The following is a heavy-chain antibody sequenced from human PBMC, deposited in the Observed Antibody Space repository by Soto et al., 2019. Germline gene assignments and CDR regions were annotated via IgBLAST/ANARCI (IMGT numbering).Heavy chain of an antibody. CDR1: GGTFSSYT. CDR2: IIPILGIA. J-gene: IGHJ5*02. D-gene: IGHD3-10*01. Sequence: QVQLVQSGAEVKKPGSSVKVSCKASGGTFSSYTISWVRQAPGQGLEWMGRIIPILGIANYAQKFQGRVTLTADKSTIPASMELTSLRSDVTAVYSCARRTRIVGDRNWFDPWGQGTLVTVSS. V-gene: IGHV1-69*02. CDR3: ARRTRIVGDRNWFDP.